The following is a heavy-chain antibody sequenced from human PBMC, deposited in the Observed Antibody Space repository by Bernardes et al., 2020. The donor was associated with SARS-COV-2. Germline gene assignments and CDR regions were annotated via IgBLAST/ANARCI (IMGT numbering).Heavy chain of an antibody. D-gene: IGHD2-21*01. Sequence: GGSLRLSCAASGFTFSSDSMSWVRQAPGKGLEWVGHISYDGDHAYYADSVKGRSTMSRDRSKDTVYLQMNSLRVEDTAVYYCARDFFGGIDAWGQGTTVTVSS. CDR2: ISYDGDHA. CDR3: ARDFFGGIDA. V-gene: IGHV3-30*03. CDR1: GFTFSSDS. J-gene: IGHJ6*02.